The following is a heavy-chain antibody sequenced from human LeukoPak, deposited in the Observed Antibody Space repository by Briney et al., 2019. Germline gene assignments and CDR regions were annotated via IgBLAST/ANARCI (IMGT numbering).Heavy chain of an antibody. D-gene: IGHD3-10*01. Sequence: SETLSLTCTVSGGSISSSSYYWGWIRQPPGKGLEWIGSIYYSGSTYYNPSLKSRVTISVDTSKNQFSLKLSSMTAADTAVYYCARHSTYYYGSGSPWGQGTLVTVSS. CDR1: GGSISSSSYY. J-gene: IGHJ5*02. CDR3: ARHSTYYYGSGSP. CDR2: IYYSGST. V-gene: IGHV4-39*01.